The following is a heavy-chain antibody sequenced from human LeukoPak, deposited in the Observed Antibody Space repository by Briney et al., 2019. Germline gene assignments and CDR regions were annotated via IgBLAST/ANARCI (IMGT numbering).Heavy chain of an antibody. J-gene: IGHJ6*03. CDR3: ARDRWIAPAAREDSMDV. CDR2: ISSSGSTI. D-gene: IGHD2-2*01. V-gene: IGHV3-11*01. CDR1: GFTFSDYY. Sequence: GGSLRLSCAASGFTFSDYYMSWIRQAPGKGLEWVSYISSSGSTIYYADSVKGRFTISRDNAKNSLYLQMNSLRAEDTAVYYCARDRWIAPAAREDSMDVWGKGTTVTVSS.